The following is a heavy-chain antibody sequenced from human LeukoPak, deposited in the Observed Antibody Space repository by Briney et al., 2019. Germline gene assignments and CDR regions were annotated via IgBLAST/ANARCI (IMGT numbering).Heavy chain of an antibody. CDR2: IYYSGST. J-gene: IGHJ3*02. Sequence: SETLSLTCTVSGGSISSSSYYWGWIRQPPGKGLEWIGSIYYSGSTYYNPSLKSRVTTLVDTSKSQFSLKLTSVTASDTAVYYCAKWGETINAFDIWGPGTMVTVSS. D-gene: IGHD5-24*01. CDR1: GGSISSSSYY. V-gene: IGHV4-39*07. CDR3: AKWGETINAFDI.